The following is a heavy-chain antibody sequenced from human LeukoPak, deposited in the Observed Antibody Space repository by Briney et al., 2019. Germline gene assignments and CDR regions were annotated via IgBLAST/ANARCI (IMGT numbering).Heavy chain of an antibody. J-gene: IGHJ4*02. CDR1: GGSISSYY. CDR3: ARSNSSGTDY. CDR2: IHYSGST. V-gene: IGHV4-59*07. D-gene: IGHD6-19*01. Sequence: PSDTLSLTCTVSGGSISSYYWSWIRQPPGKGLEWIGYIHYSGSTNYNPSLKSRVTISVDTSKNQFSLKLSSVTAADTAVYYCARSNSSGTDYWGQGTLVTVSS.